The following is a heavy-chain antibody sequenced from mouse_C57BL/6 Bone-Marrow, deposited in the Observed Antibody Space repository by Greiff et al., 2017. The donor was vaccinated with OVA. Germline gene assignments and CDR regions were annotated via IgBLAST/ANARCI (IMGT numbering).Heavy chain of an antibody. CDR2: IDPSDSYT. J-gene: IGHJ3*01. CDR3: ARGNYGHWFAY. Sequence: QVQLQQPGAELVMPGASVKLSCKASGYTFTSYWMHWVKQRPGQGLEWIGEIDPSDSYTNYKQKFKGKSTLTVDKSSSTAYMQLSSLTSEDSAVYYCARGNYGHWFAYWGQGTLVTVSA. CDR1: GYTFTSYW. V-gene: IGHV1-69*01. D-gene: IGHD1-1*02.